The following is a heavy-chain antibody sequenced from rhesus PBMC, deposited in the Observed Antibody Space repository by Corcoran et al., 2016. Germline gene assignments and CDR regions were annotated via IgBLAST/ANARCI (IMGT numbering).Heavy chain of an antibody. CDR2: ISGSGGST. V-gene: IGHV4-57*01. D-gene: IGHD3-16*01. Sequence: GRISGSGGSTSYNPSLKSRVTISTDTSKNQFSLKLSSVTAADTAVYYCARDDTIVVAYFDYWGQGVLVTVSS. J-gene: IGHJ4*01. CDR3: ARDDTIVVAYFDY.